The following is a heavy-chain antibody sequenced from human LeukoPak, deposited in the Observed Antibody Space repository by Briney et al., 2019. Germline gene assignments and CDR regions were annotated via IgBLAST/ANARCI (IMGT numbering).Heavy chain of an antibody. CDR2: IIPIFGTA. Sequence: GASVKVSCKASGGTFSSYAISWVRQAPGHGLEWMGGIIPIFGTANYAQKFQGRVTITTDESTSTAYMELSSLRSEDTAVYYCARDLIGRHMTTVVFGGNWFDPWGQGTLVTVSS. CDR1: GGTFSSYA. D-gene: IGHD4-23*01. V-gene: IGHV1-69*05. J-gene: IGHJ5*02. CDR3: ARDLIGRHMTTVVFGGNWFDP.